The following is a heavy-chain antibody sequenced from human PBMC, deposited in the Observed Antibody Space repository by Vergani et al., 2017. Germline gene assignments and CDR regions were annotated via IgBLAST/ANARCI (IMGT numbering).Heavy chain of an antibody. V-gene: IGHV3-64*01. Sequence: EVQLVESGGGLVQPGGSLRLSCAASGFTFSSYAMHWVRQAPGKGLEYVSAISSNGGSTYYANSVKGRFTISRDNSKNTLYLQMGSLRAEYMAVYYCARGVGSGWYTRYYYYGMDVWGQGTTVTVSS. CDR3: ARGVGSGWYTRYYYYGMDV. D-gene: IGHD6-19*01. CDR1: GFTFSSYA. J-gene: IGHJ6*02. CDR2: ISSNGGST.